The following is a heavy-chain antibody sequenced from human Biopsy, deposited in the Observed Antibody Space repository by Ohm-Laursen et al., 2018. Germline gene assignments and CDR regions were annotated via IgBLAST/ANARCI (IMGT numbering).Heavy chain of an antibody. Sequence: SLRLSCAGSGFSFSDYHMRWIRQAPGRGLEWVSYISGGGTIYYGDSMKGRVAISRDNAKNSLYLQMHSLRAEDTAVYYCARDTRWSPYSMDVWGQGTTVTVSS. CDR2: ISGGGTI. CDR3: ARDTRWSPYSMDV. CDR1: GFSFSDYH. J-gene: IGHJ6*02. D-gene: IGHD4-23*01. V-gene: IGHV3-11*01.